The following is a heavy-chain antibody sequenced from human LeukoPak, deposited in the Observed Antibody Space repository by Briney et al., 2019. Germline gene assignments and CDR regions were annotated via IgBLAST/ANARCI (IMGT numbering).Heavy chain of an antibody. CDR3: ARGGYSESFYNPRSYGMDV. CDR1: GYTFTNYY. D-gene: IGHD3-10*01. J-gene: IGHJ6*02. Sequence: ASVKVSCKASGYTFTNYYLHWVRQAPGQGLAWMGIINPSSGTTRYVEKFQGRVTMTRDTSASTVYMELRSLRSEDTAVYYCARGGYSESFYNPRSYGMDVWGQGTTVIVSS. V-gene: IGHV1-46*01. CDR2: INPSSGTT.